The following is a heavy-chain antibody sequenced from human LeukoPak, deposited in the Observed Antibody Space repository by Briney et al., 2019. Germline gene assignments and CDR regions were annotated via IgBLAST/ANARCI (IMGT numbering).Heavy chain of an antibody. D-gene: IGHD3-10*01. CDR3: AKHVAGSEY. Sequence: GGSLRLSCAASGFTFSSYSMSWVRQAPGKGLEWASAISGSGGSTYYAYSVKGRFTISRDNSKNTMYLQMNRLRAEDTAVYYWAKHVAGSEYWGQGTLVTVSS. CDR2: ISGSGGST. V-gene: IGHV3-23*01. J-gene: IGHJ4*02. CDR1: GFTFSSYS.